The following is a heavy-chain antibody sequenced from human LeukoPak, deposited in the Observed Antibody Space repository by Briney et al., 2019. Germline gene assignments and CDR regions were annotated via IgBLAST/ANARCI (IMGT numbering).Heavy chain of an antibody. CDR3: ARGRSSMVRGYYYYYMDV. Sequence: SETLSLTCTVSGGSISSYYWSWIRQPPGKGLEWIGYIYYSGSTNYNPSLKSRVTISVDTSKNQFSLKLSSVTAADTAAYYCARGRSSMVRGYYYYYMDVWGKGTTVTISS. D-gene: IGHD3-10*01. J-gene: IGHJ6*03. V-gene: IGHV4-59*01. CDR1: GGSISSYY. CDR2: IYYSGST.